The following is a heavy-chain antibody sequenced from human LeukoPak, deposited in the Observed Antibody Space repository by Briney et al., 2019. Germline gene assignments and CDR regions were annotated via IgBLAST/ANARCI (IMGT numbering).Heavy chain of an antibody. Sequence: GGSLRLSCAASGFTFSSYTMNWVRQAPRKGLEWVSYISSSSNTIYYADSVKGRFTISRDNAKNSLYLQMNSLRAEDTAVYYCARPVWSGIAAAGRPANWFDPWGQGTLVTVSS. CDR1: GFTFSSYT. J-gene: IGHJ5*02. CDR2: ISSSSNTI. V-gene: IGHV3-48*01. D-gene: IGHD6-13*01. CDR3: ARPVWSGIAAAGRPANWFDP.